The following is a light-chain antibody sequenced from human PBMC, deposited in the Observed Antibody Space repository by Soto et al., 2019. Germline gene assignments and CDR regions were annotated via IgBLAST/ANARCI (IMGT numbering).Light chain of an antibody. CDR2: KAY. CDR1: QSIDIW. J-gene: IGKJ5*01. Sequence: DIQMTQFPFTLSASVGDRVTITCRASQSIDIWLAWYQQKPGKAPKLLIYKAYSLESGVPSRFSGSGSGTEFTLTISSLQPEDFSTYYCQQANSFPITFGQGTRLEIK. V-gene: IGKV1-5*03. CDR3: QQANSFPIT.